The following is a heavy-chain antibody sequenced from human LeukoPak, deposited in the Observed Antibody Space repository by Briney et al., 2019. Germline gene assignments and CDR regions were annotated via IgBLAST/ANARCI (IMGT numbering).Heavy chain of an antibody. CDR3: ARRGIAARQKYLGY. J-gene: IGHJ4*02. CDR2: INHSGST. V-gene: IGHV4-34*01. Sequence: SETLSLTCAVYGGSFSGYYWSWIRQPPGKGLEWIGEINHSGSTNYNPSLKSRVTTSVDTSKNQFSLKLSSVTAADTAVYYCARRGIAARQKYLGYWGQGTLVTVSS. D-gene: IGHD6-6*01. CDR1: GGSFSGYY.